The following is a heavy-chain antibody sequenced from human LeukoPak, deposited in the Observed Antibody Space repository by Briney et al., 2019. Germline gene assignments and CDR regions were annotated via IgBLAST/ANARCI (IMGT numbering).Heavy chain of an antibody. D-gene: IGHD6-13*01. Sequence: PGGSLRLSCAASGFTFSSYAMHWVRQAPGKGLEWVAVISYDGSNKYYADSVKGRFTISRDNSKNTLYLQLNNLRTEDTAVYYCARGKTGTAAAGDYWGQGTLVTVSS. V-gene: IGHV3-30-3*01. CDR3: ARGKTGTAAAGDY. CDR2: ISYDGSNK. CDR1: GFTFSSYA. J-gene: IGHJ4*02.